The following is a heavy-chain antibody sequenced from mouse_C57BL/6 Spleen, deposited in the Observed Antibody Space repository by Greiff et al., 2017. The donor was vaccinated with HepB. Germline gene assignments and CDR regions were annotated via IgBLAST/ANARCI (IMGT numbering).Heavy chain of an antibody. V-gene: IGHV3-6*01. Sequence: DVKLQESGPGLVKPSQSLSLTCSVTGYSITSGYYWNWIRQFPGNKLAWMGYISYDGSNNYNPSLKNRISITRDTSKNQFFLKLNSVTTEDTATYYCARGGGIYYDYDEAWFAYWGQGTLVTVSA. J-gene: IGHJ3*01. CDR1: GYSITSGYY. CDR3: ARGGGIYYDYDEAWFAY. CDR2: ISYDGSN. D-gene: IGHD2-4*01.